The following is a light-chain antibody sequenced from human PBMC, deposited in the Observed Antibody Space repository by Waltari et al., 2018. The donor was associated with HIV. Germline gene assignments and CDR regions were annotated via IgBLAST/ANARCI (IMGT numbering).Light chain of an antibody. V-gene: IGLV3-10*01. CDR1: ALPKKF. CDR2: EDT. CDR3: YSTDTSGNHWV. Sequence: SYELTQPPSVSVSPGQTARISCSGDALPKKFAYWYQQKSGQAPVLVIYEDTKRPPGIPERFSASSSGTMATLTVSGAQVEDEADYYCYSTDTSGNHWVFGGGTRLTVL. J-gene: IGLJ3*02.